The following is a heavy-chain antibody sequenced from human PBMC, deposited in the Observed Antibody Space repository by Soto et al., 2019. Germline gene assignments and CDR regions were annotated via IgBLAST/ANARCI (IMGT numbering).Heavy chain of an antibody. CDR2: ISDTGSHT. J-gene: IGHJ4*02. CDR1: GFSFRNYA. V-gene: IGHV3-23*01. CDR3: AKEMSIGRPYDY. Sequence: VQLLQSGGGVVQPAGSLRLSCAASGFSFRNYALSWVRLAPGKGLEWVSAISDTGSHTYYADSVKGRFTISRDNSRNTLLLPMDSLRSEDTAVYYFAKEMSIGRPYDYWGQGTLVTVFS. D-gene: IGHD3-3*02.